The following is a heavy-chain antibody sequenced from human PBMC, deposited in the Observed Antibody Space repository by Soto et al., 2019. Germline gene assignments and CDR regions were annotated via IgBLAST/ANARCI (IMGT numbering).Heavy chain of an antibody. D-gene: IGHD6-6*01. CDR2: INHSGST. CDR3: AGREFASSSFHDCYYAVDV. V-gene: IGHV4-34*01. Sequence: QVQLQQWGAGLLKPSETLSLTCAVSGGSFSDYFWTWIRQPPGKGLEWIGEINHSGSTNFNPSLKSRVAISEETSRNQFSVRVTSVTAADTGVYYCAGREFASSSFHDCYYAVDVWGQGTTGTVSS. CDR1: GGSFSDYF. J-gene: IGHJ6*02.